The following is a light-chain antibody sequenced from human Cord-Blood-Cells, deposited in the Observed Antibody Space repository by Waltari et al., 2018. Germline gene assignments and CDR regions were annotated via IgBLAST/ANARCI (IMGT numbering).Light chain of an antibody. CDR2: DAS. J-gene: IGKJ2*01. CDR3: QQYDNLPYT. Sequence: DIQMTQSLSSLSASVGDRVTITCQASQDISNYLNWYQQKPGKAPKLLIYDASNLETVVPSRFSGSGSGTDFTFTISSLQPEDISTYYCQQYDNLPYTFGQGTKLEIK. CDR1: QDISNY. V-gene: IGKV1-33*01.